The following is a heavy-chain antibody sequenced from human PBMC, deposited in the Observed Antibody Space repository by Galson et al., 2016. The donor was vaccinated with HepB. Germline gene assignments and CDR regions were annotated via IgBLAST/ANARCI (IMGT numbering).Heavy chain of an antibody. CDR1: GFSFSDYW. V-gene: IGHV3-23*01. J-gene: IGHJ3*02. Sequence: SLRLSCAASGFSFSDYWMTWVRQAPGKGLEWVSEISNSGGRTYYADSVKGRFTISRDNSKNTLSLQMNSLRAEDTAVYYCAKDPNYYDSSGYIWGAFDIWGQGTMVTVSS. CDR3: AKDPNYYDSSGYIWGAFDI. D-gene: IGHD3-22*01. CDR2: ISNSGGRT.